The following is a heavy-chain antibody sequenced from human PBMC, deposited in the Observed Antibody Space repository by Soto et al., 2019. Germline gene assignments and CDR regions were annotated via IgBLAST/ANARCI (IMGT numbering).Heavy chain of an antibody. D-gene: IGHD2-21*02. Sequence: ESGGGVVQPGRSLRLSCAASGFTFSSYAMHWVRQAPGKGLEWVAVISYDGSNKYYADSVKGRFTISRDNSKNTLYLQMNSLRAEDTAVYYCARGIVVVTAPQYFQHWGQGTLVTVSS. CDR3: ARGIVVVTAPQYFQH. V-gene: IGHV3-30-3*01. CDR2: ISYDGSNK. CDR1: GFTFSSYA. J-gene: IGHJ1*01.